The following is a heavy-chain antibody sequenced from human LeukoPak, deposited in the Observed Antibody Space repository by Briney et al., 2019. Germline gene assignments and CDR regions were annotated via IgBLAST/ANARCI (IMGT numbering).Heavy chain of an antibody. D-gene: IGHD5-18*01. J-gene: IGHJ4*02. V-gene: IGHV3-30*02. CDR2: IRYDGSNK. Sequence: PGGSLRLSCAASGSTFSSYGMHWVRQAPGKGLEWVAFIRYDGSNKYYADSVKGRFTISRDNSKNTLYLQMNSLRAEDTAVYYCAKGLLRGYSYGYGGTTRNFDYWGQGTLVTVSS. CDR3: AKGLLRGYSYGYGGTTRNFDY. CDR1: GSTFSSYG.